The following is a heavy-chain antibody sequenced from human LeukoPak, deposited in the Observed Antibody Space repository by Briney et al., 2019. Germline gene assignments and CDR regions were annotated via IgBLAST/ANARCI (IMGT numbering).Heavy chain of an antibody. CDR3: ARDTRQINYGMDV. Sequence: SETLSLTCTVSGGSISTYYWSWIRLPPGKGLEWIGYIYYSGSTNYNPSLKSRVTISVDTSKNQFSLELSSVTAADTAVYYCARDTRQINYGMDVWGQGTTVTVSS. CDR2: IYYSGST. CDR1: GGSISTYY. J-gene: IGHJ6*02. V-gene: IGHV4-59*01. D-gene: IGHD2-15*01.